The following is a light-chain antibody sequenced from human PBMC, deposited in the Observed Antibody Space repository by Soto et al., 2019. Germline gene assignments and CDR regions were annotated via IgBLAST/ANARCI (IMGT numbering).Light chain of an antibody. Sequence: EIVMTQSPVTLSMSPGERATLSCWAGQSVSSNLAWYQQRPGQAPRLLIYGASTRATGIPARFTGSGSGTEFTLTISSLQFDDSAVYYCQQYNDWWTFGQGTKVDIK. CDR3: QQYNDWWT. CDR2: GAS. CDR1: QSVSSN. J-gene: IGKJ1*01. V-gene: IGKV3-15*01.